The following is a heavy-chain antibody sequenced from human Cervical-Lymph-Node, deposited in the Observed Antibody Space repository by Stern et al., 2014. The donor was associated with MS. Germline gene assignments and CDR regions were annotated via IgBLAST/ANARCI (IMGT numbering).Heavy chain of an antibody. CDR3: ARYFDWHDAFDI. D-gene: IGHD3-9*01. CDR2: ISSSSSYT. J-gene: IGHJ3*02. Sequence: VQLVESGGGLVKPGGSLRLSCAASGFTFSDYYMSWIRQAPGKGLEWVSYISSSSSYTNYADSVKGRFTISRDNAKNSLYLQMNSLRAEDTAVYYCARYFDWHDAFDIWGQGTMVTVSS. V-gene: IGHV3-11*06. CDR1: GFTFSDYY.